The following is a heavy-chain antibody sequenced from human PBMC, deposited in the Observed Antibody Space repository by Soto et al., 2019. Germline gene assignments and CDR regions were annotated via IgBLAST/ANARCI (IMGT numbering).Heavy chain of an antibody. CDR2: TYYRYKWYN. Sequence: PSQTLSLTCAISPDSASSNPAACNWIRQSPSTGVEWLGRTYYRYKWYNDYAVSVKSRITINPDTSKNQLSLQLNSVTPEDTGVYSCASEQQWLVRSFYYWGQGTLVTVSS. V-gene: IGHV6-1*01. CDR1: PDSASSNPAA. D-gene: IGHD6-19*01. CDR3: ASEQQWLVRSFYY. J-gene: IGHJ4*02.